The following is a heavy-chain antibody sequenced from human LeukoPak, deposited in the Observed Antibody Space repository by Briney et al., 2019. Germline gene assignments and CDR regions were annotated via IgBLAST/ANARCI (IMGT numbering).Heavy chain of an antibody. J-gene: IGHJ4*02. CDR3: ASNLVWSGSIFDY. D-gene: IGHD3-3*01. V-gene: IGHV1-46*01. Sequence: SVKVSCKASGYTFTSYYMHWVRRAPGQGLEWMGVINPSGGSTSYAQKFQGRVTMTRDMSTSTVYMELSSLRSEDTAVYYCASNLVWSGSIFDYWGQGTLVTVSS. CDR2: INPSGGST. CDR1: GYTFTSYY.